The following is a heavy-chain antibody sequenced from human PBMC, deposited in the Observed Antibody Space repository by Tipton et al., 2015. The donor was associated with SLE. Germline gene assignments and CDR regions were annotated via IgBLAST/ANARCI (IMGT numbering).Heavy chain of an antibody. CDR3: ARVRGTYYDFWSGYYSDAFDI. Sequence: TLSLTCTVSGGSISSYYWSWIRQPPGKGLEWIGYIYYSGSTNYNPSLKSRVTISVDTSKNQFSLKLSSVTAADTAVYYCARVRGTYYDFWSGYYSDAFDIWGQGTMFTVSS. CDR1: GGSISSYY. CDR2: IYYSGST. V-gene: IGHV4-59*01. D-gene: IGHD3-3*01. J-gene: IGHJ3*02.